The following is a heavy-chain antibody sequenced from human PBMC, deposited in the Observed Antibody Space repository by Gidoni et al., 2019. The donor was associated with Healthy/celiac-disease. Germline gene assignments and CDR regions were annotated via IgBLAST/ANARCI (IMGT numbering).Heavy chain of an antibody. D-gene: IGHD2-8*01. Sequence: QVQLQQSGPGLVKPSQTLSLTCAISGDRVSSNSAAWNWIRQSPSRGLEWLGRTYYRSKWYNDYAVSVKSRITINPDTSKNQFSLQLNSVTPEDTAVYYCARELMVYAATIPYYYGMDVWGQGTTVTVSS. J-gene: IGHJ6*02. CDR3: ARELMVYAATIPYYYGMDV. CDR1: GDRVSSNSAA. CDR2: TYYRSKWYN. V-gene: IGHV6-1*01.